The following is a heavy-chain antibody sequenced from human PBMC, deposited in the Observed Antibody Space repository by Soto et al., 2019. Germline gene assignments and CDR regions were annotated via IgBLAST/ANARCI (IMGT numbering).Heavy chain of an antibody. CDR1: GITFGSRA. Sequence: QTGGSLRLSCVASGITFGSRAMSWVRQAPGEGLEWVSSITDSGGDAKYADSVRGRFTISRDNSKNTLYLQMSSLRAEDTAVYYCARGFSAGKGSPPDFRGQGSLVTVSS. CDR3: ARGFSAGKGSPPDF. CDR2: ITDSGGDA. D-gene: IGHD6-13*01. J-gene: IGHJ4*02. V-gene: IGHV3-23*01.